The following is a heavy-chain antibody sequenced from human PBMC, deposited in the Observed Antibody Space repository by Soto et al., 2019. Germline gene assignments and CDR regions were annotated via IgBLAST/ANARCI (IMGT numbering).Heavy chain of an antibody. CDR2: IWYDGTNI. J-gene: IGHJ2*01. CDR3: ARGGGGASHYCWSFDL. Sequence: QVQLVESGGGVVQPGRSLRLSCAVSGFTFSSSGIHWVRQAPGKGLEWVAGIWYDGTNIYYADSVKGRFTMSRDNSKNTVFLQMNSLRGEDTAVYYCARGGGGASHYCWSFDLWGRGTLVTVSS. V-gene: IGHV3-33*01. D-gene: IGHD1-26*01. CDR1: GFTFSSSG.